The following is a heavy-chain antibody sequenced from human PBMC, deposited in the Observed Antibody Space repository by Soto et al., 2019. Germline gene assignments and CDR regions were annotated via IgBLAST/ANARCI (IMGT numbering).Heavy chain of an antibody. Sequence: PSETLSLTCTVSGGSISSYYWSWIRQPPEKGLEWIGYISYSGSTNYNPSLKSRLTISVDTSKNQFSLKLSSVTAADTAVYYCARETYGDYVGYFDPWGQGIQVTVSS. V-gene: IGHV4-59*01. J-gene: IGHJ5*02. D-gene: IGHD4-17*01. CDR2: ISYSGST. CDR3: ARETYGDYVGYFDP. CDR1: GGSISSYY.